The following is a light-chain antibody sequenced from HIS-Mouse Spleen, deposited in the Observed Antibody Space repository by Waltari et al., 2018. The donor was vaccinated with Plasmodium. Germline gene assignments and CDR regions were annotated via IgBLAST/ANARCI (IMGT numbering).Light chain of an antibody. CDR1: SSDVGGYTY. J-gene: IGLJ3*02. CDR3: CSYAGSYTLV. Sequence: QSALTQPRSVSGSPGQSVTISCTGTSSDVGGYTYVPWYQQHPGKAPNLMIYDVSKRPSGVPDRFSGSKSGNTASLTISGLQAEDEADYYCCSYAGSYTLVFGGGTKLTVL. V-gene: IGLV2-11*01. CDR2: DVS.